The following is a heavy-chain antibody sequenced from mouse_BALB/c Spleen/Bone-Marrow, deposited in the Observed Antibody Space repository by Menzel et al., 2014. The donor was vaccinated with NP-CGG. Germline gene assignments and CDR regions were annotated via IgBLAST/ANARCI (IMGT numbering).Heavy chain of an antibody. CDR1: GHKFTDYA. Sequence: VQLQQSGPELVRPGASVKISCKGSGHKFTDYAMHWVKQSHAKSLEWIGLISTYSGNTHYNQKFKGKATMTVDKSSSTAYMELARLTSEDSAIYYCARNFYGSAYFDFWGQGSTLTVSS. CDR2: ISTYSGNT. D-gene: IGHD1-1*01. V-gene: IGHV1-67*01. CDR3: ARNFYGSAYFDF. J-gene: IGHJ2*01.